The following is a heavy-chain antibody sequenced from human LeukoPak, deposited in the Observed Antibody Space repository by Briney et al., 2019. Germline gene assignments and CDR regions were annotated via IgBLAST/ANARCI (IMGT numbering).Heavy chain of an antibody. CDR2: INPKSGVT. CDR1: GYRFDNYY. J-gene: IGHJ4*02. D-gene: IGHD5-18*01. V-gene: IGHV1-2*02. Sequence: GASVKVSCKASGYRFDNYYMHWVRQAPGQGLEWMGWINPKSGVTNYAQKSQGRVTMTTDTASTTAYMELSRLRSDETPIYYCARLLSARGYTYGYTVYWGQGTLVTVSS. CDR3: ARLLSARGYTYGYTVY.